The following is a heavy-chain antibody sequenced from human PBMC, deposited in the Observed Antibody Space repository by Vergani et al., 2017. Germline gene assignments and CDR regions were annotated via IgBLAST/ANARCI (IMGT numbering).Heavy chain of an antibody. V-gene: IGHV1-69*08. CDR1: GGTFSSYT. J-gene: IGHJ6*04. CDR3: ARDLGRSRVNSHYGMGV. CDR2: IVPILDSK. D-gene: IGHD4-23*01. Sequence: QVQLVQSGAEMKKPGSSVKVSCKSSGGTFSSYTFIWVRLAPGQGLDWMGSIVPILDSKEYAQKFQGRVAITADTSTSTVYMELSSLRSEDTAVYYCARDLGRSRVNSHYGMGVWGKGTTVTVSS.